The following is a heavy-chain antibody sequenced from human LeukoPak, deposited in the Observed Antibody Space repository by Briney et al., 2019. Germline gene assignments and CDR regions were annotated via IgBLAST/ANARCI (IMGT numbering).Heavy chain of an antibody. CDR1: GFTFSDYY. D-gene: IGHD2-2*01. V-gene: IGHV3-11*04. Sequence: GGSLRLSCAASGFTFSDYYMSWIRQAPGKGLEWVSYISSSGSTIYYADSVKGRFTISRDNAKNSLYLQMNSLRAEDTAVYYCAAKDIVVVPAPFYYYGMDVWGQGTTVTVSS. J-gene: IGHJ6*02. CDR2: ISSSGSTI. CDR3: AAKDIVVVPAPFYYYGMDV.